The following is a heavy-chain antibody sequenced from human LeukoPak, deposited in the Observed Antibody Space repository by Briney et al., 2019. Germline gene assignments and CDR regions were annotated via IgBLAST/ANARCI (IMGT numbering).Heavy chain of an antibody. CDR3: ARRITGTTGAFDI. CDR2: IYYSGST. CDR1: GGSISSYY. V-gene: IGHV4-59*08. J-gene: IGHJ3*02. D-gene: IGHD1-7*01. Sequence: SETLSLTCTVSGGSISSYYWSWIRQPPGKGLEGIGYIYYSGSTNYNPSLKSRVTISVDTSKNQFSLKLSSVTAADTAVYYCARRITGTTGAFDIWGQGTMVTVSS.